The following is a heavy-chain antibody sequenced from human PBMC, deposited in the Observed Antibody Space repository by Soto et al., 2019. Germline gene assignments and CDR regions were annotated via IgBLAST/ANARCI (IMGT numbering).Heavy chain of an antibody. J-gene: IGHJ3*02. CDR2: ISAYNGNT. CDR3: ARLPRVLATTYAFDI. CDR1: GYTFTSYG. V-gene: IGHV1-18*01. Sequence: QVQLVQSGAEVKKPGASVKVSCKASGYTFTSYGITWVRQAPGQGLAWMGWISAYNGNTNYAQKLQGRVTMTTDTPTSTADMELRSLRSDDTAVYYCARLPRVLATTYAFDIWGQGTMVTVSS. D-gene: IGHD5-12*01.